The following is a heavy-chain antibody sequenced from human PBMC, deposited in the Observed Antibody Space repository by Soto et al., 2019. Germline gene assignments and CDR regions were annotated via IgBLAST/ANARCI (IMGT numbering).Heavy chain of an antibody. CDR1: GGTFSSYT. J-gene: IGHJ4*02. V-gene: IGHV1-69*02. CDR2: IIPILGIV. Sequence: QVQLVQSGAEVKKPGSSVKVSCKASGGTFSSYTISWVRQAPGQGLEWMGRIIPILGIVNYAQKFQGRVSITADESAGTAYMELSSLTSDDTAVYYCPRGPNDILDYRGQGTLVTVSS. CDR3: PRGPNDILDY. D-gene: IGHD3-9*01.